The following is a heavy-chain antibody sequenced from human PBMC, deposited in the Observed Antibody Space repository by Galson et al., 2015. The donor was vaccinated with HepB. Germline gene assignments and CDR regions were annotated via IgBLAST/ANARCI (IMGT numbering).Heavy chain of an antibody. Sequence: AISGDSVSSNSAAWNWIRQSPSRGLEWLGRTYYRSKWYNDYAVSVKSRITINPDTSKNQFSLQLNSVTPEDTAVYYCARDKSSGWYDPDWFDPWGQGTLVTVSS. CDR3: ARDKSSGWYDPDWFDP. D-gene: IGHD6-19*01. V-gene: IGHV6-1*01. CDR2: TYYRSKWYN. J-gene: IGHJ5*02. CDR1: GDSVSSNSAA.